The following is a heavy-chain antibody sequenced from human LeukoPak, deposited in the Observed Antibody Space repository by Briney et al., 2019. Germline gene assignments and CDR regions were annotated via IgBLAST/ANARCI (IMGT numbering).Heavy chain of an antibody. CDR3: ARDNPRAVAGHNWFDP. Sequence: SQTLSLTCAISGDSVSSNSAAWNWIRQSPSRGLEWLGRTYYRSKWYNDYAVSVKSRITINPDTSKNQFSLQLNSVTPEDTAVYYCARDNPRAVAGHNWFDPWGQGTLVTVSS. CDR1: GDSVSSNSAA. V-gene: IGHV6-1*01. J-gene: IGHJ5*02. CDR2: TYYRSKWYN. D-gene: IGHD6-19*01.